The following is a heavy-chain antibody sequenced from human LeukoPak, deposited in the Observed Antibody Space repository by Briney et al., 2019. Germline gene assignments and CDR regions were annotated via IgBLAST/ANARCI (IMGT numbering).Heavy chain of an antibody. CDR3: AKDGGYGSGSYCDY. V-gene: IGHV3-9*01. Sequence: GGSLRLSCAASGFTFDDYAMHWVRHAPGKGLEWVSGISWNSGSIGYADSVKGRFTISRDNAKNSLYLQMNSLRAEDTALYYCAKDGGYGSGSYCDYWGQGTLVTVSS. J-gene: IGHJ4*02. CDR1: GFTFDDYA. CDR2: ISWNSGSI. D-gene: IGHD3-10*01.